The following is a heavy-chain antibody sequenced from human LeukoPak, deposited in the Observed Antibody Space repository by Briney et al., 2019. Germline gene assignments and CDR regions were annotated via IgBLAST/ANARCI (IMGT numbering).Heavy chain of an antibody. Sequence: GGSLRLSCAASGFTFSYYAMSWVRQAPGKGLEWVSIIYSGDRTDYADSLKGRFTISRDTSKNTLYLQMSSLRAEDTAVYYCARDVRKQGLWSWGQGTLVTVSS. CDR1: GFTFSYYA. D-gene: IGHD3-10*01. CDR2: IYSGDRT. J-gene: IGHJ4*02. CDR3: ARDVRKQGLWS. V-gene: IGHV3-66*01.